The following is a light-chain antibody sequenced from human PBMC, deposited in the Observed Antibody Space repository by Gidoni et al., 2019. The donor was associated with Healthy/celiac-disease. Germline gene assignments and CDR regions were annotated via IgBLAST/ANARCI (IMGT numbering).Light chain of an antibody. CDR3: QQYYSTPYT. J-gene: IGKJ2*01. CDR1: QSVLYSSNNKNY. CDR2: WAS. Sequence: DIVMTQSPDSRAVSLGERATINCKSSQSVLYSSNNKNYLSWYQQKPGQPPKLLIYWASTLESGVPDRFSGSGSGTDFTLTISSLQAEDVAVYYCQQYYSTPYTFGQGTKLEIK. V-gene: IGKV4-1*01.